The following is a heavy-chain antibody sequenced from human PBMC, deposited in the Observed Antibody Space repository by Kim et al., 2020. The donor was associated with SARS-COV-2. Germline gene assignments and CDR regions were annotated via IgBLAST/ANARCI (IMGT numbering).Heavy chain of an antibody. V-gene: IGHV3-43D*03. J-gene: IGHJ4*02. CDR2: ISWDGGST. Sequence: GGSLRLSCAASGFTFDDYAMHWVRQAPGKGLEWVSLISWDGGSTYYADSVKGRFTISRDNSKNSLYLQMNSLRAEDTALYYCAVSVGATSPFDYWGQGT. CDR1: GFTFDDYA. CDR3: AVSVGATSPFDY. D-gene: IGHD1-26*01.